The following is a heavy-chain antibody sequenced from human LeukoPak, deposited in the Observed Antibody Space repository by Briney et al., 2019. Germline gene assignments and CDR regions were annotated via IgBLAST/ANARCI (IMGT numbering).Heavy chain of an antibody. Sequence: GGSLRLSCAASGFTFSSYAMSWVSQAPGKGLEWVSAISGSGGSTYYADSVKGRFTISRDNSKNTLYLQMNSLRAEDTAVYYCAKDLGRIQTYGMDVWGQGTTVTVSS. CDR1: GFTFSSYA. J-gene: IGHJ6*02. V-gene: IGHV3-23*01. CDR3: AKDLGRIQTYGMDV. CDR2: ISGSGGST.